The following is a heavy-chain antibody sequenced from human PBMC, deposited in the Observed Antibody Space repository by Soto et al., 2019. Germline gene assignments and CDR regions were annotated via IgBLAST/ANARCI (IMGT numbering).Heavy chain of an antibody. CDR1: GFTFSSYA. V-gene: IGHV3-30-3*01. CDR2: ISYDGSNK. CDR3: ASGGSTSVAFDY. Sequence: QVQLVESGGGVVQPGRSLRLSCAASGFTFSSYAMHWVRQAPGKGLEWVAVISYDGSNKYYADSVKGRFTISRDNSKNTMYLQMNSLRAEDTAVYYCASGGSTSVAFDYWGQGTLVTVSS. D-gene: IGHD2-21*01. J-gene: IGHJ4*02.